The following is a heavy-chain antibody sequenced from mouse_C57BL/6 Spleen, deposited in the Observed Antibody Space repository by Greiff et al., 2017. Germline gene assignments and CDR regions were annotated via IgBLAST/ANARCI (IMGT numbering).Heavy chain of an antibody. CDR3: ARRGYYGSSPYYFDY. J-gene: IGHJ2*01. Sequence: VQLQQSGAELAKPGASVKLSCKASGYTFTSYWMHWVKQRPGQGLEWIGYINPSSGYTKYNQKFKDKATLTAGKSSSTAYMQLSSLTYEDSAVYYCARRGYYGSSPYYFDYWGQGTTLTVSS. D-gene: IGHD1-1*01. CDR2: INPSSGYT. V-gene: IGHV1-7*01. CDR1: GYTFTSYW.